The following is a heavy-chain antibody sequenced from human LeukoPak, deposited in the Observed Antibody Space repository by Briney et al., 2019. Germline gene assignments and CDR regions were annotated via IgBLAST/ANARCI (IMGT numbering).Heavy chain of an antibody. CDR3: ARSSSSPRGDAFDI. D-gene: IGHD6-6*01. CDR2: INPNSGGT. J-gene: IGHJ3*02. CDR1: GYTFTGYY. Sequence: ASVKVSCKASGYTFTGYYMHWVRQAPGQGLEWMGWINPNSGGTNYAQKFQGWVTMTRDTSISTAYMELSRLRSDDTAVYYCARSSSSPRGDAFDIWGQGTMVTVSS. V-gene: IGHV1-2*04.